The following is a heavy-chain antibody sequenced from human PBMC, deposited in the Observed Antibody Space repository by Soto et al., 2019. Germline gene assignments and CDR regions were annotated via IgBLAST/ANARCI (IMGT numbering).Heavy chain of an antibody. D-gene: IGHD2-15*01. J-gene: IGHJ3*02. CDR1: GGTFSSYT. V-gene: IGHV1-69*02. CDR3: GVVGPDTGDDAFDI. Sequence: QVQLVQSGAEVKKPGSSVKVSCKASGGTFSSYTISWVRQAPGQGLAWMGRIIPIRGIANYAKKLQGRVTIPADKTTSTAYMKMSSLRSEDTAVYYCGVVGPDTGDDAFDIWGQGPMVTVSS. CDR2: IIPIRGIA.